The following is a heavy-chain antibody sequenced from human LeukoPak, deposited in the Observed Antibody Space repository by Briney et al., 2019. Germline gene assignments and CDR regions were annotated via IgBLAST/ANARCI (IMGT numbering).Heavy chain of an antibody. V-gene: IGHV3-30*18. D-gene: IGHD3-22*01. CDR2: ISYDGSNK. CDR1: GFTFSSYG. CDR3: AKNYGISMIEAYYYMDV. J-gene: IGHJ6*03. Sequence: GGSLRLSCAASGFTFSSYGMHWVRQAPGKGLEWVAVISYDGSNKYYADSLKGRFTISRDNSKNTLYLQMNSLRAEDTAVYYCAKNYGISMIEAYYYMDVWGKGTTVTVSS.